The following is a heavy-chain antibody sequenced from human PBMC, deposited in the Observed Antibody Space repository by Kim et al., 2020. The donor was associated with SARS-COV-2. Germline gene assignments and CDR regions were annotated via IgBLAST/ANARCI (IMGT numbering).Heavy chain of an antibody. D-gene: IGHD6-13*01. Sequence: ASVKVSCKASGYTFTSYYMHWVRQAPGQGLEWMGIINPSGGSTSYAQKFQGRVTMTRDTSTSTVYMELSSLRSEDTAVYYCAREWAASGIAAAGTHYYYYGMDVWGQGTTVTVSS. J-gene: IGHJ6*02. V-gene: IGHV1-46*01. CDR2: INPSGGST. CDR1: GYTFTSYY. CDR3: AREWAASGIAAAGTHYYYYGMDV.